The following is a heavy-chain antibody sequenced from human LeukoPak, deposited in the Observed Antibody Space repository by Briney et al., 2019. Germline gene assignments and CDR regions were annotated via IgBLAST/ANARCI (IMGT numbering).Heavy chain of an antibody. D-gene: IGHD6-13*01. CDR2: IKQDGNEK. CDR3: AGGGAAAGTSY. CDR1: GFTFSSYW. Sequence: PGGSLRLSCAASGFTFSSYWMSWVRQAPGKGLEWVANIKQDGNEKYYVDSVKGRFTISRDNAKNSLYLQMNSLRAEDTAVYYCAGGGAAAGTSYWGQGTLVTVSS. J-gene: IGHJ4*02. V-gene: IGHV3-7*01.